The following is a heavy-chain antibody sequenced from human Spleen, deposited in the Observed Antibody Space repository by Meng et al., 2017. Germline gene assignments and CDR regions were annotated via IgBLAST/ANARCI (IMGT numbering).Heavy chain of an antibody. CDR2: INAGNGNT. D-gene: IGHD1/OR15-1a*01. Sequence: QVQLVQSGAEVKKPGASVKVSCKASGYTFTTYALHWVRQAPGQRLELVGWINAGNGNTKYSQKFQGRVTSTRDTSASTAYMELSSLRSEDTAVYFCARGGEHFDYWGQGTLVTVSS. CDR3: ARGGEHFDY. J-gene: IGHJ4*02. V-gene: IGHV1-3*01. CDR1: GYTFTTYA.